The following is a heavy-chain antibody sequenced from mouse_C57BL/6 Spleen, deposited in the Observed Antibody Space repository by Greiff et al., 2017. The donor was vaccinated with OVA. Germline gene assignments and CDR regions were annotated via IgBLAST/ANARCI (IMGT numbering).Heavy chain of an antibody. Sequence: QVQLQQPGAELVRPGTSVKLSCKASGYTFTSYWMHWVKQRPGQGLEWIGVIDPSVSYTNYNQKFKGKATLTVDTSSSTAYMQLSSLTSEDSAVYYCARTDWGYWGQGTTLTVSS. CDR1: GYTFTSYW. V-gene: IGHV1-59*01. J-gene: IGHJ2*01. CDR2: IDPSVSYT. D-gene: IGHD4-1*01. CDR3: ARTDWGY.